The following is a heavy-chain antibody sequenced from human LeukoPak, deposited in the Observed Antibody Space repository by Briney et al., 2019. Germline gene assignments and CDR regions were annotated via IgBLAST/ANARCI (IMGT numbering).Heavy chain of an antibody. CDR2: IYPGDSDT. Sequence: GESLKISCKGSGYSFTSYWIYWVRQMPGKGLEWMGTIYPGDSDTRYSPSFQGQVTISADKSITTAYLQWSTLKASDTAMYYCARTYSGANPRNNAFHIWGQGTMVTVSS. J-gene: IGHJ3*02. V-gene: IGHV5-51*01. CDR3: ARTYSGANPRNNAFHI. CDR1: GYSFTSYW. D-gene: IGHD4/OR15-4a*01.